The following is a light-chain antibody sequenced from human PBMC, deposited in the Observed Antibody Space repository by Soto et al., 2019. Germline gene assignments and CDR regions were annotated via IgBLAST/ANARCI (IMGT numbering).Light chain of an antibody. J-gene: IGKJ5*01. V-gene: IGKV3-15*01. CDR2: AAS. CDR1: QGIGNT. CDR3: QQYNKWPPIT. Sequence: IVITQSKATLSVSPRDRHTVSCNSSQGIGNTLAWYQQKHGQTPRLLIYAASIRATGVPARFSGSGSGTDFTLTINSLPSEDFAVYYCQQYNKWPPITFGQGTGLEIK.